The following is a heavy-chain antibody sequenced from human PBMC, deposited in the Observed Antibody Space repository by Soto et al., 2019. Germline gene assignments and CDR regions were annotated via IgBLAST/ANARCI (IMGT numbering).Heavy chain of an antibody. CDR3: AREIRRAGSGWYYSAFDI. CDR1: GDSVSSNSAA. Sequence: SQTLSLTCAISGDSVSSNSAAWNWIRQSPSRGLEWLGRTYYRSKWYYDYIVSVKSRITVNPDTSKKRFSLQLNSVTPEDTALYYCAREIRRAGSGWYYSAFDIWAQGTMVTVSS. CDR2: TYYRSKWYY. V-gene: IGHV6-1*01. J-gene: IGHJ3*02. D-gene: IGHD6-19*01.